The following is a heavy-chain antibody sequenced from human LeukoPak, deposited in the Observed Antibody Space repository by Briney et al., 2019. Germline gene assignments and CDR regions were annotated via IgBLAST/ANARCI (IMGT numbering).Heavy chain of an antibody. V-gene: IGHV4-39*01. CDR2: IYYSGST. Sequence: PSETLSLTCTVSGGSISSSSYYWGWGPQPPGKGLEWLGSIYYSGSTYYNPSLKSRVTISVDTSKNQFSLKLSSVTAADTAVYYCARPRYGDLGGNFDYWGQGTLVTVSS. J-gene: IGHJ4*02. D-gene: IGHD4-17*01. CDR1: GGSISSSSYY. CDR3: ARPRYGDLGGNFDY.